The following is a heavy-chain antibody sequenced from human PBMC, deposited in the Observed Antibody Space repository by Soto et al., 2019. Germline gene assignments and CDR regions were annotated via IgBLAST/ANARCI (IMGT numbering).Heavy chain of an antibody. V-gene: IGHV1-69*06. D-gene: IGHD2-21*02. Sequence: QVYLVQSGAEVKKPGSSVKISCKASGGIFSSNTINWVRQAAGQGLEWMGGIIPLFGTANYAEKFQGRVTITEDKSTKTEYMELTSLRSEDTAVYYCACKAACGGDCYAFDSWGQGTLVTVSS. CDR2: IIPLFGTA. J-gene: IGHJ4*02. CDR3: ACKAACGGDCYAFDS. CDR1: GGIFSSNT.